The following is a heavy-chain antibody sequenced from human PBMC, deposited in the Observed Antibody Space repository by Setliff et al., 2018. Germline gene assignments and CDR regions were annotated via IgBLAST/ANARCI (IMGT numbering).Heavy chain of an antibody. D-gene: IGHD1-26*01. Sequence: PSETLSLTCTVSGGSISSGGYYWSWIRQHPGKGLEWIGYIYYSGSTYYNPSLKSRVTISVDTSKNQFSLKLSSVTAADTAVYYCARDRRIVGARLAFDIWGQGTMVTVSS. CDR3: ARDRRIVGARLAFDI. V-gene: IGHV4-31*03. CDR1: GGSISSGGYY. CDR2: IYYSGST. J-gene: IGHJ3*02.